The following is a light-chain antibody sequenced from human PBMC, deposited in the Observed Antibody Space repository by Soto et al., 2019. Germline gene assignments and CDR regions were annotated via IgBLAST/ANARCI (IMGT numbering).Light chain of an antibody. V-gene: IGKV3-20*01. Sequence: EIVLTQSAATLSLSPGERATLSWRASQIVTSSFLAWYQQKPGQAPRLLIYGASSRATGIPDRFSGSGYGTDFNLSVSRLEPEDFAVYFCQQYGSSPATFGQGTKVDIK. J-gene: IGKJ1*01. CDR2: GAS. CDR3: QQYGSSPAT. CDR1: QIVTSSF.